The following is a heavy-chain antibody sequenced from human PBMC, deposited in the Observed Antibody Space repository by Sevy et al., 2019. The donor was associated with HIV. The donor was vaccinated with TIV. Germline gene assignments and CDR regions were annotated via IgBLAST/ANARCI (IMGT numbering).Heavy chain of an antibody. CDR3: TKKGRGGDWSLLGAFDV. Sequence: GGSLRLSCAASGFNFSDYAMSWVRQAPGGGLEWVSVISGSGGTSYNADSVQDRFTISRDNSKSTLYLQMTNLRAEDTAIYYGTKKGRGGDWSLLGAFDVWGQGTTVTVSS. CDR1: GFNFSDYA. D-gene: IGHD2-21*02. CDR2: ISGSGGTS. V-gene: IGHV3-23*01. J-gene: IGHJ3*01.